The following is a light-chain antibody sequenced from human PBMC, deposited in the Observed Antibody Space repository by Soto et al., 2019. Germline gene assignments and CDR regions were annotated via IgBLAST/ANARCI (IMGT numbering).Light chain of an antibody. J-gene: IGLJ1*01. Sequence: QSLLTQPASVSGSPGQSITISCTGTSSDVGSGNVVSWYQHYPGKAPQLIIYEDFKRPSGVSSRFSGSKSGTTASLTISGLQAEDEAEYYCCSHAGRDTYVFGTGTKLTVL. CDR2: EDF. V-gene: IGLV2-23*01. CDR3: CSHAGRDTYV. CDR1: SSDVGSGNV.